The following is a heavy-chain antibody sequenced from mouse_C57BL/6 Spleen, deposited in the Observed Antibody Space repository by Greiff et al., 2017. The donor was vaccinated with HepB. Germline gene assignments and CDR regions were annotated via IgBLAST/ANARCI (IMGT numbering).Heavy chain of an antibody. CDR1: GYTFTSYW. Sequence: QVQLQQSGAELVRPGSSVKLSCKASGYTFTSYWMHWVKQRPIQGLEWIGNIDPSDSETHYNQKFKDKATLTVDKSSSTAYMQLSSLTSEDSAVYYCARGTYDGYQYYFDYWGQGTTLTVSS. V-gene: IGHV1-52*01. J-gene: IGHJ2*01. CDR2: IDPSDSET. CDR3: ARGTYDGYQYYFDY. D-gene: IGHD2-3*01.